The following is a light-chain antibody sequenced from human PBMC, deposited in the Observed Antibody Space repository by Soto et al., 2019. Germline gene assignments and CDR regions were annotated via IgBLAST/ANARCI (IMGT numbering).Light chain of an antibody. CDR1: QGISSY. Sequence: AIRMTQSPSSLSASTGDRVTITCRASQGISSYLAWYQQKPGKAPKLLIYAASTLQSGVPSRFSGSGSGTDFTLTISCLQSEDFATYYCQQYQIDWTFGQGTKVEIK. V-gene: IGKV1-8*01. CDR2: AAS. J-gene: IGKJ1*01. CDR3: QQYQIDWT.